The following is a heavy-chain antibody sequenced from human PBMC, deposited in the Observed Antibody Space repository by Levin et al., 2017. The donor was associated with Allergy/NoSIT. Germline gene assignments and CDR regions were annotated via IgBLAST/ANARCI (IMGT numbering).Heavy chain of an antibody. Sequence: GGSLRLSCAASGFTFSDYYMSWIRQAPGKGLEWVSYISSSGSTIYYADSVKGRFTISRDNAKNSLYLQMNSLRAEDTAVYYCARDTYEGSSWYLYYYYGMDVWGQGTTVTVSS. CDR1: GFTFSDYY. D-gene: IGHD6-13*01. CDR3: ARDTYEGSSWYLYYYYGMDV. CDR2: ISSSGSTI. V-gene: IGHV3-11*01. J-gene: IGHJ6*02.